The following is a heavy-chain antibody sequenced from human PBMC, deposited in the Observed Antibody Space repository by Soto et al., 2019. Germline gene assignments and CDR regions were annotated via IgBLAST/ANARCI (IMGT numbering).Heavy chain of an antibody. CDR3: ARERVDTCTYYYGMDV. CDR2: ISFGGSNI. CDR1: GFTFSDYY. Sequence: QVQLVESGGGLVQPGGALRLSCAASGFTFSDYYMRWIRQAPGKGLEWVSDISFGGSNIDYADSVKGRFTISRDNAKNSLNLPMNSLRAECTAVYFCARERVDTCTYYYGMDVWGQGTPVTVSS. V-gene: IGHV3-11*01. D-gene: IGHD5-18*01. J-gene: IGHJ6*02.